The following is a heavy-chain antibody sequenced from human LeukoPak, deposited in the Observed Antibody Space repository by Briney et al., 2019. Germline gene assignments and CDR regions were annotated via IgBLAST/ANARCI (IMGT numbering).Heavy chain of an antibody. D-gene: IGHD5-12*01. V-gene: IGHV3-11*01. Sequence: GGPLRLSCAASGFTFDDYYLTWIRQAPGKGLEGGSYSGTSATTIHYAESVKGRFTIFRDNAKNSLYLQMNSLRAEDTAVYYCARGSWRVARIPDYWGQGNLVTVSS. CDR3: ARGSWRVARIPDY. J-gene: IGHJ4*02. CDR2: SGTSATTI. CDR1: GFTFDDYY.